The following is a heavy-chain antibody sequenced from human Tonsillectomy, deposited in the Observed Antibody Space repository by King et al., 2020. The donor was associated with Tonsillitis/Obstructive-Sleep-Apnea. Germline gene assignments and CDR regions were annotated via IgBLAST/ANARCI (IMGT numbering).Heavy chain of an antibody. V-gene: IGHV4-34*01. CDR1: GGSFSGYY. D-gene: IGHD3-3*01. CDR3: ARGPLPSEGVTILGVVISYYFDY. CDR2: INHSGST. Sequence: VQLQQWGAGLLKPSETLSLTCAVYGGSFSGYYWSWIRQPPGKGLEWIGEINHSGSTNYNPSLKSRVTISVDTSKNQFSLKLSSVTAADTAVYYCARGPLPSEGVTILGVVISYYFDYWGQGTLVTVSS. J-gene: IGHJ4*02.